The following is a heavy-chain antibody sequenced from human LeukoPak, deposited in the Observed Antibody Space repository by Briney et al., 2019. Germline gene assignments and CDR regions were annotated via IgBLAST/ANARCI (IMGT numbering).Heavy chain of an antibody. CDR1: GYTFTGYY. CDR2: INPNSGGT. V-gene: IGHV1-2*02. D-gene: IGHD6-6*01. Sequence: ASVKVSCKASGYTFTGYYMHWVRQAPGQGLEWMGWINPNSGGTNYAQKFQGRVTITRNTSISTAYMELSSLRSEDTAVYYCARGRFRYSSSSRPQGLRFDYWGQGTLVTVSS. CDR3: ARGRFRYSSSSRPQGLRFDY. J-gene: IGHJ4*02.